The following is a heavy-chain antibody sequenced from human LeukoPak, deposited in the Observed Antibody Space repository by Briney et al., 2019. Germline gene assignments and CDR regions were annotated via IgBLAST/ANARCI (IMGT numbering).Heavy chain of an antibody. J-gene: IGHJ4*02. CDR1: GGTFSSYA. Sequence: ASVKVSCKASGGTFSSYAISWVRQAPGQGLEWMGRIIPILGMANYAQKFQGRVTITADKSTSTAYMELSSLRSEDTAVYYCARVGWLRQNFDYWGQGTLVTVSS. V-gene: IGHV1-69*04. CDR2: IIPILGMA. CDR3: ARVGWLRQNFDY. D-gene: IGHD5-12*01.